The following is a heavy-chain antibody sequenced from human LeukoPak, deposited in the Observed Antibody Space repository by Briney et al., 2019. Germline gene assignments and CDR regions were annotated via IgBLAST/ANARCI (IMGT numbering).Heavy chain of an antibody. Sequence: ASVKVSCKASGYTFTGYYMHWVRQAPGQGLEWMGWINPNSGGTNYAQKLQGRVTMTTDTSTSTAYMELRSLRSDDTAVYYCARVAPPRYCSSTSCYRFFDYWGQGTLVTVSS. J-gene: IGHJ4*02. D-gene: IGHD2-2*01. V-gene: IGHV1-2*02. CDR3: ARVAPPRYCSSTSCYRFFDY. CDR2: INPNSGGT. CDR1: GYTFTGYY.